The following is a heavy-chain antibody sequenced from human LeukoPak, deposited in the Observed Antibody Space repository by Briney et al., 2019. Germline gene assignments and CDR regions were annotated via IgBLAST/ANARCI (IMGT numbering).Heavy chain of an antibody. V-gene: IGHV3-23*01. D-gene: IGHD2-15*01. CDR3: AARPIAFVVASEYFSDS. CDR2: ISAGGGGT. Sequence: PGGSLRLSCAASGFTFSSYAMNWVRQSGKGLEWVSGISAGGGGTYYADSVRGRFTISRDNSKNTLYLQMNSLRPEDTAVYYCAARPIAFVVASEYFSDSWGQGTLVTVSS. CDR1: GFTFSSYA. J-gene: IGHJ4*02.